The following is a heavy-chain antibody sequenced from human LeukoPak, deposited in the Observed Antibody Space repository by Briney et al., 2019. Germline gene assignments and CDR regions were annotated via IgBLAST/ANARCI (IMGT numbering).Heavy chain of an antibody. CDR3: ARAGYTISSYRFDY. D-gene: IGHD3-16*02. CDR2: IYTTGRT. V-gene: IGHV4-4*07. CDR1: GGSINSYW. Sequence: PSETLSLICSVSGGSINSYWWSWIRQPAGKGLEFIGRIYTTGRTNYNPSLKSRVSMSVDTSKNKFSLELRSVTAADTAVYFCARAGYTISSYRFDYWGPGALVTVSP. J-gene: IGHJ4*02.